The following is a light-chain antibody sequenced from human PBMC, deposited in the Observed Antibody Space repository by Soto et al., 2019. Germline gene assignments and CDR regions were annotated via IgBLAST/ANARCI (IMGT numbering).Light chain of an antibody. CDR2: EVS. CDR3: SSYAGSNNLV. Sequence: QSVLTQPPFASGSPGQSVTVSCTGTSSDVGGYDYVSWYQQHPGKAPKLMMYEVSKRPSGVPDRFSGSKSGDTASLTVSGLQAEDEADYYCSSYAGSNNLVFGGGTQLTVL. J-gene: IGLJ7*01. CDR1: SSDVGGYDY. V-gene: IGLV2-8*01.